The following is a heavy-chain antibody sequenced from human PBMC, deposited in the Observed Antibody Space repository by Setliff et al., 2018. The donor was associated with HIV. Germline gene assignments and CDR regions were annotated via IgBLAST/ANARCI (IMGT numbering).Heavy chain of an antibody. Sequence: ASVKVSCKASGYSFTTSGVSWVRRAPGQGLEWMGWINIRSGNTNYAQKFQGRVTMTTDTSTSTAYMGLRSLRSDDTAVYYCARDDESYGYWELDYWGQGTLVTVSS. J-gene: IGHJ4*02. CDR2: INIRSGNT. D-gene: IGHD1-26*01. CDR3: ARDDESYGYWELDY. V-gene: IGHV1-18*01. CDR1: GYSFTTSG.